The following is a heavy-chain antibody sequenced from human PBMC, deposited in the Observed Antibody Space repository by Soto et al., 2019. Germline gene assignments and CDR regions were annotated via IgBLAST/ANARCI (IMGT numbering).Heavy chain of an antibody. J-gene: IGHJ6*02. CDR2: IYYSGST. V-gene: IGHV4-30-4*01. CDR3: ARDQGYCSGGSCYGENYYYYGMDV. Sequence: PSETLSLTCTVSGGSISSGDYYWSWIRQPPGKGLEWIGYIYYSGSTYYNPSLKSRVTISVDTSKNQFSLKLSFVTAADTAVYYCARDQGYCSGGSCYGENYYYYGMDVWGQGTTVTVSS. D-gene: IGHD2-15*01. CDR1: GGSISSGDYY.